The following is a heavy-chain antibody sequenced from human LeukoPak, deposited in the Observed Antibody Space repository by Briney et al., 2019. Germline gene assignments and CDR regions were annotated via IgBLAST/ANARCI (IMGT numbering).Heavy chain of an antibody. CDR2: ISSSSSYI. V-gene: IGHV3-21*01. CDR1: GFTFSSYS. CDR3: AKDGDYGDYYFDY. Sequence: GGSLRLSCAASGFTFSSYSMNWVRQAPGKGLEWVSSISSSSSYIYYADSVKGRFTISRDNAKNSLYLQMNSLRAEDTAVYYCAKDGDYGDYYFDYWGQGTLVTVSS. J-gene: IGHJ4*02. D-gene: IGHD4-17*01.